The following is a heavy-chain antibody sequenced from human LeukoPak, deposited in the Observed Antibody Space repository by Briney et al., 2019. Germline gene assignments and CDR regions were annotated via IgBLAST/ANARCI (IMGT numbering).Heavy chain of an antibody. J-gene: IGHJ3*02. CDR1: GFSFSVFW. CDR2: IKTDGSIT. V-gene: IGHV3-74*01. CDR3: ARASPPSCGGDCQTAFDI. D-gene: IGHD2-21*02. Sequence: PGGSLRLSCAASGFSFSVFWMHWVRQAPGKGPVWVSRIKTDGSITDYADSVKGRFTISRDNAKNSLYLQMNSLRAEDTAVYYCARASPPSCGGDCQTAFDIWGQGTMVTVSS.